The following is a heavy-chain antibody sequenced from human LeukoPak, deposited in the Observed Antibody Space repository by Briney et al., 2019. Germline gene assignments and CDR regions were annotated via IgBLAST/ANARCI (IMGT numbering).Heavy chain of an antibody. V-gene: IGHV3-73*01. Sequence: PGGSLRLSCAASGFTFSGSAMHWVRQASGKGLEWVGRIRSKANSYATAYAASAKGRFTISRDDSKNTAYLQMNSLKTEDTAVYYCLLSNLHYYYYYMDVWGKGTTVTVSS. CDR3: LLSNLHYYYYYMDV. CDR2: IRSKANSYAT. J-gene: IGHJ6*03. CDR1: GFTFSGSA.